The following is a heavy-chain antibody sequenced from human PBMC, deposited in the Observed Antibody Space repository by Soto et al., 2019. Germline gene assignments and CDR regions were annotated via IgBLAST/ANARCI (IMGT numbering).Heavy chain of an antibody. D-gene: IGHD6-13*01. J-gene: IGHJ4*02. Sequence: EVQLLESGGGLVQPGGSLRLSCAASGFTFSSYAMSWVRQAPGKGLEWVSSISGSGGSTYYADSVKGRFTISRDNSRNTVHLQMNSLRAEDTAVYYCAKDQRGYSSTARIDYWGQGALVTVSS. CDR1: GFTFSSYA. CDR3: AKDQRGYSSTARIDY. CDR2: ISGSGGST. V-gene: IGHV3-23*01.